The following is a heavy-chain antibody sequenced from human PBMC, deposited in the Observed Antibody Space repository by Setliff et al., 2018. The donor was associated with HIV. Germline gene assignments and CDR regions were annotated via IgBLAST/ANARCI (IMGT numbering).Heavy chain of an antibody. CDR2: IFHSGTT. J-gene: IGHJ4*02. CDR1: GDSFSSNTNH. CDR3: ARDPHYYDRSGHYSWFYFDY. D-gene: IGHD3-22*01. Sequence: NPSETLSLTCTVSGDSFSSNTNHWGWIRQPPGKGLEWIGNIFHSGTTYYNPSLKSRVTIAIDTSKNQFSLKLTSLTAVDTAVYFCARDPHYYDRSGHYSWFYFDYWGQGTLVTVSS. V-gene: IGHV4-39*07.